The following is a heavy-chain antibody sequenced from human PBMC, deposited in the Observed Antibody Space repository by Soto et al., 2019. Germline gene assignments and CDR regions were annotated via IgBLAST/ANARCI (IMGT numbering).Heavy chain of an antibody. CDR3: ARSWRSGRNWFDP. Sequence: ASVKVSCKASGYTFTSYDIDWVRQATGQGLEWMGWMNPNSGNTGYAQKFQGRVTITADESTSTAYMELSSLRSEDTAVYYCARSWRSGRNWFDPWGQGTLVTVSS. CDR1: GYTFTSYD. V-gene: IGHV1-8*01. J-gene: IGHJ5*02. D-gene: IGHD3-3*01. CDR2: MNPNSGNT.